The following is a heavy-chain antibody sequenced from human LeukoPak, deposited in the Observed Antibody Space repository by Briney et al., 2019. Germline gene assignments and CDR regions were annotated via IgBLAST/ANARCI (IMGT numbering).Heavy chain of an antibody. CDR2: IKQDGSEK. CDR1: AFTFSSYW. CDR3: AGARGWEFSS. V-gene: IGHV3-7*01. D-gene: IGHD1-26*01. J-gene: IGHJ5*02. Sequence: GRSLRLSCAASAFTFSSYWMGWVRQAPGMGLEWVATIKQDGSEKYYLDSVKGRFTISRDNAKNSLFLQMNSLRAEDTAVYYCAGARGWEFSSWGQGTLVTVSS.